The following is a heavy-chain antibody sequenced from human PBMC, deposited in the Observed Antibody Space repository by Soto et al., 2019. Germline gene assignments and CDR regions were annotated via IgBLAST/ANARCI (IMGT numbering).Heavy chain of an antibody. CDR3: ARDFLGTNSRMGDFDY. D-gene: IGHD6-13*01. CDR1: GFTFTSYG. V-gene: IGHV3-33*01. J-gene: IGHJ4*02. Sequence: GGSLRLSCAASGFTFTSYGMHWVRQAPGKGLEWVALIWYDGSDEYYADSVKGRFTVFRDNFKDTLYLQMNSLRVEDTAMYYCARDFLGTNSRMGDFDYWGQGTLVTVSS. CDR2: IWYDGSDE.